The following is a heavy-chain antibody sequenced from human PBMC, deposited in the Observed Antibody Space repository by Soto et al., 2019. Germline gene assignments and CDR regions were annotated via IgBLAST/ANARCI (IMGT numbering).Heavy chain of an antibody. Sequence: QVQLQQWGAGLLKPSETLSLTCAVYGGSFSGYYWRWIRQPPGKGLEWIGEINHSGSTNYNPSLKSRVTISVDTSKNQFSLKLSSVTAADTAVYYCARSLRIGTTVSYYYMDVWGKGTTVTVSS. CDR3: ARSLRIGTTVSYYYMDV. D-gene: IGHD1-7*01. J-gene: IGHJ6*03. V-gene: IGHV4-34*01. CDR1: GGSFSGYY. CDR2: INHSGST.